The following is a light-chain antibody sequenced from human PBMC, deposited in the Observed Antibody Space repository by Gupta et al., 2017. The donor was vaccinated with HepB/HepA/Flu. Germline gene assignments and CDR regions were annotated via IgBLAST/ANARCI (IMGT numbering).Light chain of an antibody. J-gene: IGLJ2*01. V-gene: IGLV2-14*03. CDR1: ISDVGGYDY. CDR2: DVS. CDR3: SSHTSSRTLL. Sequence: QSAPTQPASVSGSPGQAITISCLGTISDVGGYDYVSWYQQHPGKDPKLIIYDVSNRPSGVSNRFSGSKSGNTASLTISGLQAEDEAVYYCSSHTSSRTLLFGGGTQLTVL.